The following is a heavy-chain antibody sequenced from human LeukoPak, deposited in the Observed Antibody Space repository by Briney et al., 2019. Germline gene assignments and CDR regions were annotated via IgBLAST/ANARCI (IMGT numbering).Heavy chain of an antibody. J-gene: IGHJ4*02. Sequence: SETLSLTCTVSGGSLSSCYWSWIRQPPGKGLEWIGYMYYSGSTSYNPSLKSRVTISVDTSKNQFSLKLSSVTAADTAVYYCARDVFCGGDCYSDYWGQGTLVTVSS. CDR3: ARDVFCGGDCYSDY. CDR2: MYYSGST. V-gene: IGHV4-59*01. CDR1: GGSLSSCY. D-gene: IGHD2-21*02.